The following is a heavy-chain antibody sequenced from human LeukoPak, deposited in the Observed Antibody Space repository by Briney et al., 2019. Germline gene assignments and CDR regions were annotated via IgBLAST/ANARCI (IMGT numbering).Heavy chain of an antibody. J-gene: IGHJ6*03. Sequence: GGSLRLSCAASGFTFSSYAMHWVRQAPGKGLEWVAVISYDGSNKYYADSVKGRFTISRDNSKNTLYLQMNSLRAEDTAVYYCARAHNYYYYYMDVWGKGTTVTVSS. CDR1: GFTFSSYA. CDR3: ARAHNYYYYYMDV. CDR2: ISYDGSNK. V-gene: IGHV3-30*04.